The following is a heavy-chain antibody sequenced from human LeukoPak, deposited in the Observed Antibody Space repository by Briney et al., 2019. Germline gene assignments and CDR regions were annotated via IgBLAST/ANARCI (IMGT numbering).Heavy chain of an antibody. V-gene: IGHV3-21*01. CDR3: AKDQGIAAAGTIDY. CDR2: ISSSSSYI. D-gene: IGHD6-13*01. J-gene: IGHJ4*02. Sequence: GGSLRLSCAASGFTFSSYSMNWVRQAPGKGLEWVSPISSSSSYIYYADSVKGRFTISRDNSKNTLYLQMNSLRAEDTAVYYCAKDQGIAAAGTIDYWGQGTLVTVSS. CDR1: GFTFSSYS.